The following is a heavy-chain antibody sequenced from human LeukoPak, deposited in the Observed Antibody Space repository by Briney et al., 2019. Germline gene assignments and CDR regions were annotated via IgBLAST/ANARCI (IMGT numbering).Heavy chain of an antibody. V-gene: IGHV3-48*04. CDR3: ARDNNVQPPWNWNPPGGHYYMDV. CDR1: GFIFSSYS. CDR2: ISSSSTSK. D-gene: IGHD1-1*01. J-gene: IGHJ6*03. Sequence: GGSLRLSCAVSGFIFSSYSMNWVRQAPGKGLEWVSHISSSSTSKYYADSVKGRFTISRDNAKNSLYLQMNSLRAEDTAVYSCARDNNVQPPWNWNPPGGHYYMDVWGKGTTVTVSS.